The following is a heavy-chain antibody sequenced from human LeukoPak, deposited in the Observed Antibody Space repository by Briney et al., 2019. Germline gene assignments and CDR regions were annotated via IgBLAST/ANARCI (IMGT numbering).Heavy chain of an antibody. Sequence: GGSVRLSCAASGGTFSSYGMSWVRQAPGKGLEWVGGILYEGSKKNYADSVKRLFTISTANSKNTLHLQMNTLSADDSAVSYCAKYHVNFPPYQLLSHWGQGTLVTVSS. CDR1: GGTFSSYG. CDR2: ILYEGSKK. J-gene: IGHJ4*02. D-gene: IGHD2-2*01. CDR3: AKYHVNFPPYQLLSH. V-gene: IGHV3-30*18.